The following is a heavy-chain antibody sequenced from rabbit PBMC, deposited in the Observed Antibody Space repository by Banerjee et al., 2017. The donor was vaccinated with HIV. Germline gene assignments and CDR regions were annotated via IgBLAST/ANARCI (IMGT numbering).Heavy chain of an antibody. Sequence: QEQLEESGGGLVQPEGSLTLTCKASGFSLDYNAVMCWVRQAPGKGLEWIACMNIDTGKAVYASWAKGRFTVSKTSSTTVTLQMTNLTVADTATYFCASDINGYGVFELWGQGTLVTVS. CDR1: GFSLDYNAV. CDR2: MNIDTGKA. CDR3: ASDINGYGVFEL. V-gene: IGHV1S45*01. D-gene: IGHD6-1*01. J-gene: IGHJ3*01.